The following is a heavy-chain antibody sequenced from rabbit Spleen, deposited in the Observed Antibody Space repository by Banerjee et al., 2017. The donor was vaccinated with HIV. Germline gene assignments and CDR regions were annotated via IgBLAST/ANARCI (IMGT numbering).Heavy chain of an antibody. CDR3: ARGADMWYTYFIL. D-gene: IGHD1-1*01. CDR2: IYTGNGKT. J-gene: IGHJ4*01. Sequence: QSLEESGGDLVKPGTSLTLTCTASGFSSSSGYDMCWVRQAPGKGLEWIACIYTGNGKTYFATWAKGRFTISRTSSTTVTLQMTSLTVADTATYFCARGADMWYTYFILWGPGTLVTVS. CDR1: GFSSSSGYD. V-gene: IGHV1S40*01.